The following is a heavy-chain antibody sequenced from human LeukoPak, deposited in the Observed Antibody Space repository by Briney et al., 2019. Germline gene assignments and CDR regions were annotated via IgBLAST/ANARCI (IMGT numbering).Heavy chain of an antibody. D-gene: IGHD2-15*01. V-gene: IGHV1-2*02. CDR1: GHTFTGYY. J-gene: IGHJ4*02. CDR3: ARNYCSGGSCYHTPFGY. CDR2: INPNSGGT. Sequence: ASVKVSCKASGHTFTGYYMHWVRQAPGQGLEWMGWINPNSGGTNYAQKFQGRVTMTRDTSISTAYMELSRLRSDDTAVYYCARNYCSGGSCYHTPFGYWGQGTLVTVSS.